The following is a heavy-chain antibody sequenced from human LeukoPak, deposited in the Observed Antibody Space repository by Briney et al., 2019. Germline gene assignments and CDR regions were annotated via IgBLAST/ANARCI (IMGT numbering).Heavy chain of an antibody. D-gene: IGHD3-22*01. V-gene: IGHV3-15*01. J-gene: IGHJ4*02. CDR3: TAVRGYYDSSGYLPYYFDY. CDR2: IKSKTDGGTK. Sequence: GGSLRLSCAASGFTFSNAWMSWVRQAPGKGLEWVGRIKSKTDGGTKDYAAPVKGRFTISRDDSKTTLYLQMNSLKTEDTAVYYCTAVRGYYDSSGYLPYYFDYWGQGTLVTVSS. CDR1: GFTFSNAW.